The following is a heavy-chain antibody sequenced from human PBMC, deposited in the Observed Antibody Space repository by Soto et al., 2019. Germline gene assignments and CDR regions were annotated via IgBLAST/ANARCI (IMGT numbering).Heavy chain of an antibody. Sequence: EGQLVESGGGLVLPGGSLRLSCAASGFIFSTYTLNWVRQAPGKGLEWVSYISAGSDAIHYADSVKGRFTVSRDNAKTSSFLQMNSLRDEDTAVYYCARLYTTSRVGAWFDPWGQGTLVTVSS. CDR1: GFIFSTYT. CDR2: ISAGSDAI. D-gene: IGHD3-16*01. CDR3: ARLYTTSRVGAWFDP. J-gene: IGHJ5*02. V-gene: IGHV3-48*02.